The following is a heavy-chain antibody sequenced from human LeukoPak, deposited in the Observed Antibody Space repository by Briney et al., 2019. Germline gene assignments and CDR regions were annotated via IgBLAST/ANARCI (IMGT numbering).Heavy chain of an antibody. CDR2: ASGGGGST. Sequence: GGSLRLSCAASGFTFSSYAMSWVRQAPGKGLEWVSAASGGGGSTYYADSVKGRFTISRDNTKNTLYLQMNSLRAEDTAVYYCAKDREWLVDYFDYWGQGTLVTVSS. D-gene: IGHD3-3*01. CDR3: AKDREWLVDYFDY. V-gene: IGHV3-23*01. J-gene: IGHJ4*02. CDR1: GFTFSSYA.